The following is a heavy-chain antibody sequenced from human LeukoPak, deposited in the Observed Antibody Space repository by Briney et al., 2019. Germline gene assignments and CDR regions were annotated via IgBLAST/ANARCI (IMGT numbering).Heavy chain of an antibody. CDR3: ARQRGTQSVDY. CDR1: GYSISSGYY. J-gene: IGHJ4*02. V-gene: IGHV4-38-2*01. Sequence: SETLSLTCAVSGYSISSGYYWGWIRQPPGKGLEWIGSIYHSGSTYYNPSLKSRVTISVDTSKNQFSLKLSSVTAADTAVYYCARQRGTQSVDYWDQGTLVTVSS. CDR2: IYHSGST. D-gene: IGHD1-14*01.